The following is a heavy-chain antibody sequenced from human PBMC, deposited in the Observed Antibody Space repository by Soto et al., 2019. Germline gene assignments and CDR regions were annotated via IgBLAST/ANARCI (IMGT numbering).Heavy chain of an antibody. CDR3: ARGAVAGDYYYYGMDV. CDR1: GYTFTGYY. J-gene: IGHJ6*02. V-gene: IGHV1-2*02. Sequence: QVPLVQSGAEVKKPGASVKVSCKASGYTFTGYYMHWVRQAPGQGLEWMGWINPNSGGTNYAQKFQGRVTMTRDTSISTAYMELGRLRSDDTAVYYCARGAVAGDYYYYGMDVWGQGTTVTVSS. CDR2: INPNSGGT. D-gene: IGHD6-19*01.